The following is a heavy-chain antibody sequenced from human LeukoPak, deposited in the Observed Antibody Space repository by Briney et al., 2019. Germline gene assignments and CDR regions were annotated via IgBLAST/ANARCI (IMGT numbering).Heavy chain of an antibody. J-gene: IGHJ4*02. CDR1: GFTFSSYG. CDR2: ISYDGSNK. CDR3: ARERSPGYSSSWYGY. Sequence: GGSLRLSCAASGFTFSSYGMHWVRQAPGKGLEWVAVISYDGSNKYYADSVKGRFTISRDNSKNTLYLQMNSLRAEDTAVYYCARERSPGYSSSWYGYWGQGTLVTVSS. D-gene: IGHD6-13*01. V-gene: IGHV3-30*19.